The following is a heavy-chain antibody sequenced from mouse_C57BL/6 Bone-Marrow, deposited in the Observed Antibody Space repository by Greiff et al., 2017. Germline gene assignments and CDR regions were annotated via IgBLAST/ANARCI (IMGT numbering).Heavy chain of an antibody. CDR1: GYTFTSYW. Sequence: QVQLQQPGAELVRPGTSVKLSCKASGYTFTSYWMHWVKQRPGQGLEWIGVIDPSDSYTNYNQKFKGKATLTVDTSSSTAYMQLRSLTSVDSAVYYCAREAGSSTIDYWGQGTTLTVSS. V-gene: IGHV1-59*01. D-gene: IGHD1-1*01. CDR3: AREAGSSTIDY. CDR2: IDPSDSYT. J-gene: IGHJ2*01.